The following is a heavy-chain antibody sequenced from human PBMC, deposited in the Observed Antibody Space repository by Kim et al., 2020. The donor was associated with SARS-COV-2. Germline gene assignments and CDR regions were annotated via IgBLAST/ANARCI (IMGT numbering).Heavy chain of an antibody. Sequence: GGSLRLSCAASGFTFNNYWMHWVRQAPGKGLVWVSRINSDGSSTSYADSVKGRFTISRDNAKNTVYLQMNSLRAEDTAVYYCARALAVAGTGGYYWGQGTQVTVSS. V-gene: IGHV3-74*01. CDR2: INSDGSST. J-gene: IGHJ4*02. D-gene: IGHD6-19*01. CDR3: ARALAVAGTGGYY. CDR1: GFTFNNYW.